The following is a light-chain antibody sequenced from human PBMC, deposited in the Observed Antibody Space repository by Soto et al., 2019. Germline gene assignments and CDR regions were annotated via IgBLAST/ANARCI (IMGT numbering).Light chain of an antibody. CDR2: GTS. CDR1: QTIWRSY. V-gene: IGKV3-20*01. CDR3: QQYASSPLLT. J-gene: IGKJ4*01. Sequence: IVLTQSPGTPALSPGATATLSGRAIQTIWRSYLAWYQQKLGQAPTSLIFGTSSRATGIPARFSGSASGPASTLSISRLEPEDFAVYYRQQYASSPLLTFGGGTKVDIK.